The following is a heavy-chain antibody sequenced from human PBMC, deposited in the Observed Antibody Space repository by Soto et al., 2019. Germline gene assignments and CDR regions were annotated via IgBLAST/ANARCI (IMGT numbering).Heavy chain of an antibody. CDR2: INWDDDK. CDR1: GFSLSTSGVS. CDR3: AHRRNFYNNSGLDY. D-gene: IGHD3-22*01. Sequence: QITLKESGPTLVKPTQTLTLTCTFSGFSLSTSGVSVGWIRQPPGKALEWLGVINWDDDKRYSPSLKSRLSITKDTSKNQVVLTMTNMDPVDTATYYGAHRRNFYNNSGLDYWGQGTLVTVSS. V-gene: IGHV2-5*02. J-gene: IGHJ4*02.